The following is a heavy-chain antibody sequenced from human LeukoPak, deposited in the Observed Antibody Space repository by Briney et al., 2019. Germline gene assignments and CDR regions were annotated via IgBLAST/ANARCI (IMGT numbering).Heavy chain of an antibody. CDR2: ITWNRDNI. D-gene: IGHD4-17*01. V-gene: IGHV3-9*01. J-gene: IGHJ3*02. CDR1: GFTFDDYA. CDR3: ARYDYGDALDI. Sequence: GGSLRLSCTVSGFTFDDYAMHWARHTPGKGLEWVAGITWNRDNIGYGDSVKGRFTISRDNAKNSLYLQMNSLRAEDTAVYYCARYDYGDALDIWGQGTMVTVSS.